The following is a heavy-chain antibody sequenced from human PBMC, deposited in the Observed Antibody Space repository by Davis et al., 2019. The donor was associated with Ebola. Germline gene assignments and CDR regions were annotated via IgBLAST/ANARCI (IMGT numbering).Heavy chain of an antibody. CDR1: GFTFSSYA. D-gene: IGHD3-16*01. V-gene: IGHV3-30-3*01. CDR3: ARGGEWPSPYYYYGMDV. CDR2: ISYEGRNK. J-gene: IGHJ6*04. Sequence: GESLKISCAASGFTFSSYAMHWVRQAPGKGLEWVAVISYEGRNKYYADSVKGRFTISRDNSKHTLYLQMNSLRAEDAAVYYCARGGEWPSPYYYYGMDVWGKGTTVTVSS.